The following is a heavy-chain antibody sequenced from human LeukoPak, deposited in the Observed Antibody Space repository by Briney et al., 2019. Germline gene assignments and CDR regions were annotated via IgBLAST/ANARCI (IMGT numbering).Heavy chain of an antibody. Sequence: ASVKVSCKASGGTFTSYYMHWVRQAPGQGLEWMGIINPSGGSTSYAQKFQGRVTMTRDTSASTADMELSSLRSEDTAVYYCARGAPVFNWNYLSARRKYYFDYWGQGTLVTVSS. CDR3: ARGAPVFNWNYLSARRKYYFDY. D-gene: IGHD1-7*01. CDR2: INPSGGST. CDR1: GGTFTSYY. J-gene: IGHJ4*02. V-gene: IGHV1-46*01.